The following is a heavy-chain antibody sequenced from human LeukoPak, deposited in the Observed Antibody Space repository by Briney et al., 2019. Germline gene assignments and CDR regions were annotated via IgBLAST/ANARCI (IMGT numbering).Heavy chain of an antibody. J-gene: IGHJ4*02. CDR1: GFTFSDYY. Sequence: PGGSLRLSCAASGFTFSDYYMSWIRQAPGKGLEWVSCISSSGSTIYYADSVKGRFTISRDNAKNSLYLQMNSLRAEDTAVYYCAREDRDYGDAYFDYWGQGTLVTVSS. V-gene: IGHV3-11*01. CDR2: ISSSGSTI. CDR3: AREDRDYGDAYFDY. D-gene: IGHD4-17*01.